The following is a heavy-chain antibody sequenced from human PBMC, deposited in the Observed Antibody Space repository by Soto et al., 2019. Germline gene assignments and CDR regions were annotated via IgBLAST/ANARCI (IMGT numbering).Heavy chain of an antibody. CDR3: ARGGCLNGVCYTRGYFQH. Sequence: QVQLQESGPGLVKPSQTLSLTCTVSGGSISSGDYYWSWIRQPPGKGLEWIGYIYYSGSTYYNPSLMSRVTISLDTSKNQFSLKLSSVTAADTAVYYCARGGCLNGVCYTRGYFQHWGQGTLVTVSS. V-gene: IGHV4-30-4*01. D-gene: IGHD2-8*01. CDR1: GGSISSGDYY. CDR2: IYYSGST. J-gene: IGHJ1*01.